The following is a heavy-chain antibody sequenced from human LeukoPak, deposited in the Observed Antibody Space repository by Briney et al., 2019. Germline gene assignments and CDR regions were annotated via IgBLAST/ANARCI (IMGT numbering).Heavy chain of an antibody. J-gene: IGHJ3*02. V-gene: IGHV3-74*01. CDR2: INSDGSTT. CDR3: SRDTAYDAFDI. CDR1: GFTFSSYW. D-gene: IGHD2-21*01. Sequence: GGSLRLSCAASGFTFSSYWMHWVRQAPGKGLVWVSRINSDGSTTSYADSVKGRFTISRDNAKNTVYLQMNSVRAEDTAVYYCSRDTAYDAFDIWGRGIMVTVSS.